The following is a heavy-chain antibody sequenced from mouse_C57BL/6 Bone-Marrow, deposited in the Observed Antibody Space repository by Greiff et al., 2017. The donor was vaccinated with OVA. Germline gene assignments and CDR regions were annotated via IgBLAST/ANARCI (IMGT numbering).Heavy chain of an antibody. CDR1: GFNIKDDY. CDR2: IDPENGDT. D-gene: IGHD1-1*01. CDR3: TTYYYGSSYDYAMDY. J-gene: IGHJ4*01. Sequence: EVQLQQSGAELVRPGASVTLSCTASGFNIKDDYMHWVKQRPEQGLEWIGWIDPENGDTEYDSKFQGKATIPADPSSNTAYLQLSSLTSEDTAVYYCTTYYYGSSYDYAMDYWGQGTSVTVSS. V-gene: IGHV14-4*01.